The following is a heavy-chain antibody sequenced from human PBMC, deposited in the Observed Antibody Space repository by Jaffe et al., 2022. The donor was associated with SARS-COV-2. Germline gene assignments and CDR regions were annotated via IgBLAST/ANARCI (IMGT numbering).Heavy chain of an antibody. Sequence: QVTLRESGPALLKPTQTLTLTCSFSGVSLSTSEMSVSWIRQTPGKALEWLALVDWEGDKYYTPSLKTRLSISKDTSKNQVVLTLTNVAPVDTATYFCARTIVISGIYYFDFWGQGILVTVSS. J-gene: IGHJ4*02. D-gene: IGHD1-26*01. CDR2: VDWEGDK. CDR3: ARTIVISGIYYFDF. V-gene: IGHV2-70*13. CDR1: GVSLSTSEMS.